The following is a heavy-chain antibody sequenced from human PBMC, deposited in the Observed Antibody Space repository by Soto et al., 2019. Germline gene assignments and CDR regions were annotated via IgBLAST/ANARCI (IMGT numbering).Heavy chain of an antibody. D-gene: IGHD6-19*01. CDR3: ARDVTVAGRKNYYYYMDV. J-gene: IGHJ6*03. V-gene: IGHV6-1*01. CDR1: GDSVSSNSAA. CDR2: TYYRSKWYN. Sequence: SQTLSLTCASSGDSVSSNSAAWNWIRQSPSRGLEWLGRTYYRSKWYNDYAVSVKSRITINPDTSKNQFSLQLNSVTPEDTAVYYCARDVTVAGRKNYYYYMDVWGKGTTVTVS.